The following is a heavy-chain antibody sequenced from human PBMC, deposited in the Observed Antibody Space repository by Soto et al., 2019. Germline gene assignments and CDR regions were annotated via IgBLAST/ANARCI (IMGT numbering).Heavy chain of an antibody. CDR2: ISSDGSLK. J-gene: IGHJ4*02. Sequence: QVQLVESGGGVVQPGRSLSLSYGASGFTFNTYGMHWVRQAPGEGLEWVAVISSDGSLKFYAYSVKGRFTISRDNSKNTLNLQMNSLRAEDTAVYYCAKEYGDYEGFDYWGQGTLVTVSS. CDR3: AKEYGDYEGFDY. D-gene: IGHD4-17*01. CDR1: GFTFNTYG. V-gene: IGHV3-30*18.